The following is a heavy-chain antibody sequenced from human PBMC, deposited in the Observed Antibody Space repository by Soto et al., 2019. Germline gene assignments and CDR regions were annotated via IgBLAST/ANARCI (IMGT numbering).Heavy chain of an antibody. J-gene: IGHJ4*02. CDR2: INHSGST. CDR1: GGSLSGYY. Sequence: QVQLQQWGAGLLKPSEALSLTCGVYGGSLSGYYWSWFRQPPGKGLEWIGEINHSGSTTYNPSLKSRVAISIDTSKKQFSLKLSSVTAADTAVYYCTRGLGGFPENWGQGTLVTVSS. CDR3: TRGLGGFPEN. D-gene: IGHD6-25*01. V-gene: IGHV4-34*01.